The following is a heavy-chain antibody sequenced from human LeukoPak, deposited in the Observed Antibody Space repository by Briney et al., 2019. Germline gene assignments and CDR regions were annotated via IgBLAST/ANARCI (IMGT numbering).Heavy chain of an antibody. V-gene: IGHV4-59*01. CDR3: ARGPPGDYYYGMDV. CDR1: GGSISSYY. J-gene: IGHJ6*02. D-gene: IGHD4-17*01. CDR2: IYYSGGT. Sequence: SETLSLTCTVSGGSISSYYWSWIRQPPGKGLERIGYIYYSGGTNYNPSLKSRVTISVDTSKNQFSLKLSSVTAADTAVYYCARGPPGDYYYGMDVWGQGTTVTVSS.